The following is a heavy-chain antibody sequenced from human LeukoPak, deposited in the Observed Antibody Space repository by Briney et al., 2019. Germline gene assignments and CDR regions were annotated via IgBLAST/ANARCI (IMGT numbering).Heavy chain of an antibody. Sequence: SETLSLTCAVYGGSFSGYYWSWIRQPPGKGLEWIGEINHSGSTNYNPSLKSRVTISVDTSKNQFSLKLSSVTAADTAVYYCAGMTTVVKGAGYWGQGTLVTVSS. D-gene: IGHD4-23*01. CDR2: INHSGST. V-gene: IGHV4-34*01. CDR1: GGSFSGYY. J-gene: IGHJ4*02. CDR3: AGMTTVVKGAGY.